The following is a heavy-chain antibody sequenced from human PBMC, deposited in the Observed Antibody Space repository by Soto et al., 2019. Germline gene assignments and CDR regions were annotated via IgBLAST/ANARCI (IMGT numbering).Heavy chain of an antibody. CDR3: ARLRDVFNIVVVPAALDY. D-gene: IGHD2-2*01. CDR2: IYHSGST. J-gene: IGHJ4*02. V-gene: IGHV4-38-2*02. Sequence: SETLSLTCTVSGYSISSGYYWGWIRQPPGKGLEWIGSIYHSGSTYYNPSLKSRVTISVDTSKNQFSLKLSSVTAADTAVYYCARLRDVFNIVVVPAALDYWGQGTLVTVSS. CDR1: GYSISSGYY.